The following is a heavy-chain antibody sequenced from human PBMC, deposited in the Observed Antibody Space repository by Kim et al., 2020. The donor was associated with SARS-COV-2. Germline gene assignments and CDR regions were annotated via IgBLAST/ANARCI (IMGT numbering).Heavy chain of an antibody. V-gene: IGHV1-69*04. CDR2: IIPILGIA. CDR3: AGQNWTYYYYYGMDV. Sequence: SVKVSCKASGGTFSSYAISWVRQAPGQGLEWMGRIIPILGIANYAQKFQGRVTITADKSTSTAYMELSSLRSEDTAVYYCAGQNWTYYYYYGMDVWGQGTTVTVSS. D-gene: IGHD1-1*01. CDR1: GGTFSSYA. J-gene: IGHJ6*02.